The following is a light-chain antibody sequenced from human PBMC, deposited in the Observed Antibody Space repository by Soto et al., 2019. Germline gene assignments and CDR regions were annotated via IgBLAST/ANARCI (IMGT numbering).Light chain of an antibody. CDR1: TNDIGNYDV. V-gene: IGLV2-23*01. CDR2: EGT. Sequence: QSALAQPASVSGSPGQSITISCTGSTNDIGNYDVVSWYQQLPGRAPKLIIYEGTKRPSGISDRFSGSKSGNSASLTISGLQTEDEGHYYCCAYARPCVFGGGTKGDRP. J-gene: IGLJ3*02. CDR3: CAYARPCV.